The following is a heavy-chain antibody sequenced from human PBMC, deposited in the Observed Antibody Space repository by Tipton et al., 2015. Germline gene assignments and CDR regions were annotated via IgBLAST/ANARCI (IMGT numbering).Heavy chain of an antibody. V-gene: IGHV4-38-2*01. CDR2: ISHSGKT. D-gene: IGHD3-3*01. Sequence: TLSLTCAVSAYSISTDYYWVWIRQPPGKGLEWIGAISHSGKTYSNPSLKSRVTMSVDKSKNHFSLKLSSVTAADTAVYYCARGQYYDFWSGYYLNPYFDYWGQGTLVTVSS. CDR3: ARGQYYDFWSGYYLNPYFDY. J-gene: IGHJ4*02. CDR1: AYSISTDYY.